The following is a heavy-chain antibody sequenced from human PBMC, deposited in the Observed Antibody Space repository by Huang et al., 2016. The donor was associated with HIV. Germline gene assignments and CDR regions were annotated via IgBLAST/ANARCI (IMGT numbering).Heavy chain of an antibody. CDR3: ARVFDL. CDR1: GFIFSNYS. CDR2: IRSSSSDT. J-gene: IGHJ2*01. Sequence: EVQLVESGGGMVKPGGSLRLSCAASGFIFSNYSMNWVRQAPGKGLEWLSSIRSSSSDTDYADSLKDRVTISIDNARNSLYLQMNSLRAEDTAVYYCARVFDLWGRGTLVTVSS. V-gene: IGHV3-21*01.